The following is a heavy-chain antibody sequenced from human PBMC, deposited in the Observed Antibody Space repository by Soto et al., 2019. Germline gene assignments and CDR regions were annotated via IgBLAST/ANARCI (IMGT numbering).Heavy chain of an antibody. CDR3: ARVGVRYDSGYPFYFDY. CDR1: GGSISSYY. D-gene: IGHD6-25*01. J-gene: IGHJ4*02. Sequence: QVQLQESGPGLVKPSETLSLTCTVSGGSISSYYWSWIRQPPGKGLEWIGYIYYSGSTNYNPSLKSRVTISVDTSKNQFSLKLSSVTAADTAVYYCARVGVRYDSGYPFYFDYWGQGTLVTVSS. V-gene: IGHV4-59*01. CDR2: IYYSGST.